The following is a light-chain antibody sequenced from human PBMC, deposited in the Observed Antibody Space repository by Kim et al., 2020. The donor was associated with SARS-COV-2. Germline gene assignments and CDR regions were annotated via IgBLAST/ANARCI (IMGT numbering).Light chain of an antibody. V-gene: IGLV3-21*04. J-gene: IGLJ2*01. CDR2: YDS. CDR3: QVWDSSSDHRVV. CDR1: SIGSKS. Sequence: PGKTASISCGGNSIGSKSVHWYQQRSGQAPVLVISYDSDRPSGIPERFSGSNSGNTATLTISGVEAGDEAGYYCQVWDSSSDHRVVFGGGTQLTVL.